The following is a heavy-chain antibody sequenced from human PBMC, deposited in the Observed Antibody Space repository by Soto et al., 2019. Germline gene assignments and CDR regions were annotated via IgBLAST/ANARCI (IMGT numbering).Heavy chain of an antibody. D-gene: IGHD6-13*01. CDR1: GFTFSSYG. J-gene: IGHJ5*02. Sequence: GGSLRLSCAASGFTFSSYGMHWVRQAPGKGLEWVAVIWYDGSNKYYADSVKGRFTISRDNSKNTLYLQMNSLRAEDTAVYYCARDLFAAGPHNWFDPWGQGTLVTVSS. V-gene: IGHV3-33*01. CDR2: IWYDGSNK. CDR3: ARDLFAAGPHNWFDP.